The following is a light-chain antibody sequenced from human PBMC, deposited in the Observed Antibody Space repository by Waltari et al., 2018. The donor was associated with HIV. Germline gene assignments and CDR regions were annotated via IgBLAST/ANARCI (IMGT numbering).Light chain of an antibody. V-gene: IGLV2-14*01. CDR2: DVS. J-gene: IGLJ2*01. Sequence: QSALTQPAPVSGSPGQSITISCTGTSSDVGGYTYVSWYQQHPGKAPKPMIYDVSNRPSGGSNRFSGSKSGNTASLTISGLQAEDEADYYCSSYTSSSTPVFGGGTKLTVL. CDR3: SSYTSSSTPV. CDR1: SSDVGGYTY.